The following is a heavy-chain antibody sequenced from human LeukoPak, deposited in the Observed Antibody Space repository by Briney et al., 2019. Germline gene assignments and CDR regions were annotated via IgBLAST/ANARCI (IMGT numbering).Heavy chain of an antibody. V-gene: IGHV1-46*01. CDR2: INPSGGST. CDR1: GYSFTTYD. Sequence: ASVKLSCKASGYSFTTYDINWVRQAPRQGHEWMGIINPSGGSTSYAQKFQGRVTMTRDMSTSTVYMELSSLRSEDTAVYYCAREYGSGSCFDYWGQGTLVTVSS. J-gene: IGHJ4*02. CDR3: AREYGSGSCFDY. D-gene: IGHD3-10*01.